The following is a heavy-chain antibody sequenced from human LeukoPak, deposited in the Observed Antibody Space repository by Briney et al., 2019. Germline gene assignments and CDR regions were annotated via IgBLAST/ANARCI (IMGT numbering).Heavy chain of an antibody. V-gene: IGHV3-30*18. CDR2: ISYDGSNK. J-gene: IGHJ4*02. Sequence: GGSLRLSCAASGFTFSSYGMHRVRQAPGKGLEWVAVISYDGSNKYYADSVKGRFTISRDNSKNTLYLQMNSLRAEDTAVYYCAKDGESGDYYFDYWGQGTLVTVSS. CDR1: GFTFSSYG. D-gene: IGHD1-26*01. CDR3: AKDGESGDYYFDY.